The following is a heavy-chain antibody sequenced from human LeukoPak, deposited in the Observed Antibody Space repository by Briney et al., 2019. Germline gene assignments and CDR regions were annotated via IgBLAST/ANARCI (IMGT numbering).Heavy chain of an antibody. CDR3: ARSPRWLQLNAFDI. CDR2: INPNSGGT. Sequence: RGSVKFTCRTFGYTFTGYYLHWWRQAPGQGRERLGWINPNSGGTNYAQKAQARVAMTRDTSISTAYMELSRLRSDDTAVYYCARSPRWLQLNAFDIWGQGTMVTVSS. CDR1: GYTFTGYY. D-gene: IGHD5-24*01. V-gene: IGHV1-2*02. J-gene: IGHJ3*02.